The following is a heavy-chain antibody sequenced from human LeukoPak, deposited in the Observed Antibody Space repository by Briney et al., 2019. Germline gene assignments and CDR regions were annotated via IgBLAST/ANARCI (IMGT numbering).Heavy chain of an antibody. J-gene: IGHJ4*02. D-gene: IGHD6-13*01. V-gene: IGHV1-8*01. CDR1: VYTFTNYD. CDR3: ARGLRREQQLLRAFDY. CDR2: MNPNSGNT. Sequence: ASVRVSCKASVYTFTNYDINWVRQASGQGLEWMGWMNPNSGNTGSAQKFQGRVTMTSNTPISTAYMELSSLRSEDTAVYYCARGLRREQQLLRAFDYWGQGTPVTVSS.